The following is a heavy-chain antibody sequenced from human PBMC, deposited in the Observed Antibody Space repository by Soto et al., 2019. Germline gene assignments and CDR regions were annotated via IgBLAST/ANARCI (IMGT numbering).Heavy chain of an antibody. J-gene: IGHJ4*02. V-gene: IGHV4-30-4*08. D-gene: IGHD3-10*01. CDR2: IYYSGST. CDR1: GASLGGFH. Sequence: TLSLTCAIYGASLGGFHWTWLRQAPGKGLEWIGYIYYSGSTYYNPSLKSRVTISVDTSKNQFSLKLSSVTAADTAVYYCARNRRRRGYFDYWGQGTLVTVAS. CDR3: ARNRRRRGYFDY.